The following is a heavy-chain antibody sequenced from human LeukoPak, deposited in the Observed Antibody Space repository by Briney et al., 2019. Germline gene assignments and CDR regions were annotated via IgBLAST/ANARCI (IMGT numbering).Heavy chain of an antibody. CDR3: ARRCNSGNCYRY. CDR1: GGSISSYY. D-gene: IGHD2-21*02. V-gene: IGHV4-59*01. J-gene: IGHJ4*02. Sequence: SETLSLTCTVSGGSISSYYWSWIRQPPGKGPEWIGYTYYSGSTNYNPSLKSRVTISADTSKNQFSLKRSSVTAADTAVYYCARRCNSGNCYRYWGQGTLVTVSS. CDR2: TYYSGST.